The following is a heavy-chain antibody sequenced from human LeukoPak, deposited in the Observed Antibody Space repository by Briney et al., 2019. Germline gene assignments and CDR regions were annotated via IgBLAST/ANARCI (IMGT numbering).Heavy chain of an antibody. J-gene: IGHJ6*03. CDR2: IYYSGST. D-gene: IGHD3-3*01. Sequence: SETLSLTCTVSGGSISSYYWSWIRQPPGKGLELIGYIYYSGSTNYNPSLKSRVTISVDTSKNQFSLKLSSVTAADTAVYYCARDERNYDFWSGYYYYYMDVWGKGTTVTVSS. CDR3: ARDERNYDFWSGYYYYYMDV. CDR1: GGSISSYY. V-gene: IGHV4-59*01.